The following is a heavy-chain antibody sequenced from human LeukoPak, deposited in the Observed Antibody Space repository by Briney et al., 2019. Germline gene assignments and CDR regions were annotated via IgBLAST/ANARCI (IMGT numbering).Heavy chain of an antibody. V-gene: IGHV3-30*18. J-gene: IGHJ5*02. Sequence: PGRSLRLSCAASGFTFSSYGMHWVRQAPGKGLEWVAVISYDGSKKYHVDSVKGRVTISRDNPKNTLYLQMNSLRAEDTAVYYCAKGARDDYGDYFSWFDPWGQGTLVTVSS. CDR2: ISYDGSKK. CDR3: AKGARDDYGDYFSWFDP. D-gene: IGHD4-17*01. CDR1: GFTFSSYG.